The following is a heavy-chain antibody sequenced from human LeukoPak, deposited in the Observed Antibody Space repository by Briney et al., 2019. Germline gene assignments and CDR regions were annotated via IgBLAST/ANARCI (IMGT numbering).Heavy chain of an antibody. J-gene: IGHJ4*02. CDR2: IWYDGSNK. D-gene: IGHD1-26*01. CDR1: GFTFSSYG. V-gene: IGHV3-33*01. Sequence: GGSLRLSCAASGFTFSSYGMHWVRQAPGKGLEWVAVIWYDGSNKYYADSVKGRFTISRDNSKNTLYLQMNSLRAEDTAVYYCARVKMVGASRGGAFDYWGQGTLVTVSS. CDR3: ARVKMVGASRGGAFDY.